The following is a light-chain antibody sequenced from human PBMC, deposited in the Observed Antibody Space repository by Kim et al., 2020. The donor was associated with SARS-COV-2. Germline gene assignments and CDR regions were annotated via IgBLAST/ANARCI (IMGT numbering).Light chain of an antibody. J-gene: IGKJ4*01. CDR2: DAS. Sequence: EIVLTQSPATLSLSPGERATLSCRASQSVSSYLAWYQQKPGQAPRLLIYDASSRATGIPARFSGSGSGTDFTLTISSLEPADFAVYYCQQRSNWPPTFGGGTKVDIK. V-gene: IGKV3-11*01. CDR3: QQRSNWPPT. CDR1: QSVSSY.